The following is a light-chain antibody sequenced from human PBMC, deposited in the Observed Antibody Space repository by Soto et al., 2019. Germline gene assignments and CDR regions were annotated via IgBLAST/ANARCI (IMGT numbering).Light chain of an antibody. Sequence: QSVLTQPPSVSGAPGQRVTISCTGSNSNIGAGYDVHWYQQFPGTAPKLLIYGNINRPSGVPDRFSGSKSGPSASLAITGLQAEDEADYYCQSYDADFVIFGGGTKVTVL. CDR1: NSNIGAGYD. J-gene: IGLJ2*01. CDR3: QSYDADFVI. V-gene: IGLV1-40*01. CDR2: GNI.